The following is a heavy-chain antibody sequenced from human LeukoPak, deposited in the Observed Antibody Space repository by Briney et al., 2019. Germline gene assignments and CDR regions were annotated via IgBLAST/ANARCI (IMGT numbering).Heavy chain of an antibody. CDR1: GITLSNYG. CDR3: AKRGVVIRVILVGFHKEAYYFDS. V-gene: IGHV3-23*01. D-gene: IGHD3-22*01. J-gene: IGHJ4*02. Sequence: AGGSLRLSCTVSGITLSNYGMSWVRQAPGKGLEWVAGISDSGGSTNFADSVKGRFTISRDNPKNTLYLQMNSLRAEDTAVYFCAKRGVVIRVILVGFHKEAYYFDSWGQGALVTASS. CDR2: ISDSGGST.